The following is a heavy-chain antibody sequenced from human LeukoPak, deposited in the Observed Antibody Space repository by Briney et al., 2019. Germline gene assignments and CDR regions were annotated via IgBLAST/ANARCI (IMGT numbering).Heavy chain of an antibody. D-gene: IGHD6-6*01. Sequence: PGGSLRLSCAASGFTFSSYGMHWVRQAPGKGLEWVAFIRYDGSNKYYADSVKGRFTISRDNSKNTLYLQMNSLRAEDTAVYYCAKDHSSSGYYYYYMDVWGKGTTVTVSS. CDR2: IRYDGSNK. CDR1: GFTFSSYG. CDR3: AKDHSSSGYYYYYMDV. V-gene: IGHV3-30*02. J-gene: IGHJ6*03.